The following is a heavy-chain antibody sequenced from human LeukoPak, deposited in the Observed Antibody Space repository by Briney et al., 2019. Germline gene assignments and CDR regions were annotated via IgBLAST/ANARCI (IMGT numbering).Heavy chain of an antibody. CDR3: ARGQIGGYGTGTFDY. J-gene: IGHJ4*02. Sequence: GGSLRLSCAASGFTVSSNYMSWVRLAPGKGLEWVSVIYSGGSTYYADSVKGRFTISRDNSKNTLYLQMKSLRAEDTAVYYCARGQIGGYGTGTFDYWGQGTLVTVSS. D-gene: IGHD5-18*01. CDR2: IYSGGST. V-gene: IGHV3-53*01. CDR1: GFTVSSNY.